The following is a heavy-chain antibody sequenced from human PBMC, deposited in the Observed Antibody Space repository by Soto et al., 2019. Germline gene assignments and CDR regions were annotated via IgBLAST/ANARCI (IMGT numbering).Heavy chain of an antibody. Sequence: SETLSLTCTVSGGSISSYYWSWIRQPPGKGLEWIGYIYYSGSTNYNPSLKSRVTISVDTSKNQFSLKLSSVTAADTAVYYCARGTRQTYYYYYYGMDVWGQGTTVTVSS. V-gene: IGHV4-59*01. J-gene: IGHJ6*02. D-gene: IGHD1-1*01. CDR1: GGSISSYY. CDR2: IYYSGST. CDR3: ARGTRQTYYYYYYGMDV.